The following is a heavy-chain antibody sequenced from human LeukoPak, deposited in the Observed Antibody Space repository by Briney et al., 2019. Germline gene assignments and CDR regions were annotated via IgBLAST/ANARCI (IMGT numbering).Heavy chain of an antibody. CDR2: ISSSGSTI. CDR1: GFTFSSYE. J-gene: IGHJ4*02. CDR3: AKFYRATRGACDS. Sequence: WGSLRLSGAASGFTFSSYEMNWVRQGPGKGLEWVSYISSSGSTIYYADSVKGRFTISRDNAKNSLYLQMNSLRAEDTAIYFCAKFYRATRGACDSWGQGTLVTVSS. V-gene: IGHV3-48*03. D-gene: IGHD2-21*02.